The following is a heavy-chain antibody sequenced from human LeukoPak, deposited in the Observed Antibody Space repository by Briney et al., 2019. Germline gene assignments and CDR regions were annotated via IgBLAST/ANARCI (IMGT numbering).Heavy chain of an antibody. V-gene: IGHV1-46*01. CDR3: ARARQTSTSSPLYYFDY. CDR2: INPSGGST. Sequence: ASVKVSCKASGYTFTSYYMHWVRQAPGQGLEWMGIINPSGGSTSYARKFQGRVTMTRDTSTSTVYMELSSLRSEDTAVYYCARARQTSTSSPLYYFDYWGQGTLVTVSS. CDR1: GYTFTSYY. J-gene: IGHJ4*02. D-gene: IGHD2-2*01.